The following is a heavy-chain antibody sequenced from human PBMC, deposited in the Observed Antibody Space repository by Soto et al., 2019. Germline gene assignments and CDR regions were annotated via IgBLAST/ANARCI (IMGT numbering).Heavy chain of an antibody. D-gene: IGHD2-2*01. V-gene: IGHV4-34*01. Sequence: SETLSLTCAVYGGSFSGYYWSWIRQPPGKGLEWIGEINHSGSTNYNPSLKSRVTISVDTSKNQFSLKRSSVTAADTAVYSCAILVESGAFDIWGQGTMVTVSS. CDR3: AILVESGAFDI. CDR2: INHSGST. CDR1: GGSFSGYY. J-gene: IGHJ3*02.